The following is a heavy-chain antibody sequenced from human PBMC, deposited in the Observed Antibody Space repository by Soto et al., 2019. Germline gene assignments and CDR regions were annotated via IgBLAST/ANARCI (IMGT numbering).Heavy chain of an antibody. CDR2: IYSGGST. J-gene: IGHJ6*03. V-gene: IGHV3-53*04. CDR3: AREADYDFYYYFMDV. Sequence: EVQLVESGGGLVQPGGSLRLSCAASGFTVSSNYMSWVRQAPGKGLEWVSVIYSGGSTYYADSVKGRFTISRHNSKNTLYLQMNSLRAEDTAVYNCAREADYDFYYYFMDVWGKGTTVTVSS. D-gene: IGHD3-3*01. CDR1: GFTVSSNY.